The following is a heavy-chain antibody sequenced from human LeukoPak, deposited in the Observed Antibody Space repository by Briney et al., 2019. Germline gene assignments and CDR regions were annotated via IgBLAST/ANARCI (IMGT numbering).Heavy chain of an antibody. Sequence: ASVKVSCKASGYTFTSYGISWVRQAPGQGLEWMGIINPSGGSTSYAQKFQGRVTMTRDTSTSTVYMELSSLRSEDTAVYYCARDPPSRGYDYWGQGTLVTVSS. CDR1: GYTFTSYG. CDR3: ARDPPSRGYDY. V-gene: IGHV1-46*01. J-gene: IGHJ4*02. D-gene: IGHD3-22*01. CDR2: INPSGGST.